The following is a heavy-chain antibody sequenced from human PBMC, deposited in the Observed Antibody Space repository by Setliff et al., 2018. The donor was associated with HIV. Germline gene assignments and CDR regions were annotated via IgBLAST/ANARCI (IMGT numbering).Heavy chain of an antibody. J-gene: IGHJ4*02. CDR3: ARRPPYWGFDF. Sequence: PSETLSLTCTVSGGSISSYYWSWIRQPPGKGLEWIGHISYSGTTNYNPSLKSRVTISVDTSKNQFSLKLRSVTAADTAVYYCARRPPYWGFDFWGQGTLVTVLL. V-gene: IGHV4-59*08. CDR1: GGSISSYY. CDR2: ISYSGTT. D-gene: IGHD3-16*01.